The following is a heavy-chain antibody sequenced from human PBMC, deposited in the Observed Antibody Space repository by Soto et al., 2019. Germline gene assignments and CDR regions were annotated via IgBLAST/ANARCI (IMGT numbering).Heavy chain of an antibody. V-gene: IGHV1-18*01. CDR2: INAYNGNT. D-gene: IGHD3-22*01. J-gene: IGHJ4*02. CDR3: ARGRQIYYYDSSGYSHGALDY. CDR1: GYTFTSYG. Sequence: ASVKVSCKASGYTFTSYGISWVRQAPGQGLEWMGWINAYNGNTNYAQKLQGRVTMTTDTSTSTAYMELRSLRSDDTAVYYCARGRQIYYYDSSGYSHGALDYWGQGTLVTVSS.